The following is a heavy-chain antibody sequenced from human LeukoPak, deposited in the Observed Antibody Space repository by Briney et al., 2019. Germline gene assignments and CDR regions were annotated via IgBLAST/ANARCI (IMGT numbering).Heavy chain of an antibody. CDR2: IRQDGSEK. J-gene: IGHJ4*02. CDR3: SRTYYGPAY. CDR1: GFTFSSYW. D-gene: IGHD3-10*01. Sequence: GGSLRLSCAASGFTFSSYWMSWVRQAPGKGLEWVANIRQDGSEKNYVDSVKGRFTISRDNAKNSLYLQVNSLRAEDTAVYYCSRTYYGPAYWGQGTLVTVSS. V-gene: IGHV3-7*04.